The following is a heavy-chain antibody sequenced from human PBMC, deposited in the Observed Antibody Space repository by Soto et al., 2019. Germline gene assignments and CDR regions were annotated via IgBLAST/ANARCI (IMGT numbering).Heavy chain of an antibody. V-gene: IGHV3-7*01. CDR3: ARGSGWYFY. J-gene: IGHJ4*02. CDR1: GFTFSNYW. Sequence: EVQLVESGGGLVQPGGSLRLSCAASGFTFSNYWMSWVRQAPGKGLEWVANIKPDGSEKYYVDSLKGRFTISRDNAENSLYLQMNSLRAEDTAVYYCARGSGWYFYWGQGTLVTVSS. D-gene: IGHD6-19*01. CDR2: IKPDGSEK.